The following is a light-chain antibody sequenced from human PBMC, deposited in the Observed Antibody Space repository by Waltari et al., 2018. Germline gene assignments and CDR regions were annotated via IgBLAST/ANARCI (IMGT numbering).Light chain of an antibody. CDR3: QSADASGPFVV. CDR1: ELAKQF. Sequence: ALTQPPSLSVSPRQTARTTCSGDELAKQFAFWYQQKAGQAPILVIYKDTERPSEIPERFSGSSSGTTVTLTINEVQAEDEADYYCQSADASGPFVVFGGGTKLAVL. CDR2: KDT. V-gene: IGLV3-25*03. J-gene: IGLJ2*01.